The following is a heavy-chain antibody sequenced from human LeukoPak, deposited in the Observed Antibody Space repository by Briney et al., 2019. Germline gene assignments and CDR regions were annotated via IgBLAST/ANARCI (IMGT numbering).Heavy chain of an antibody. V-gene: IGHV1-69*06. CDR2: IIPIFGTA. CDR1: GGTFSSYA. D-gene: IGHD6-19*01. Sequence: AASVKVSCKASGGTFSSYAISWVRQAPGQGLEWMGGIIPIFGTANYAQKFQGRVTITADKSTSTAYMELSSLRSEDTAVYYCARDSSGSYHDAFDIWGQGTMVTASS. J-gene: IGHJ3*02. CDR3: ARDSSGSYHDAFDI.